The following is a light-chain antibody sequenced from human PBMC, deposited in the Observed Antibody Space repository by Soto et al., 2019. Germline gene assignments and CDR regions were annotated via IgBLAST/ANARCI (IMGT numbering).Light chain of an antibody. V-gene: IGLV2-14*03. J-gene: IGLJ1*01. CDR2: DVT. CDR1: SDDVGGYNY. Sequence: QLALTQPASVSGSPGQSITISCTGTSDDVGGYNYVSWYQQHPGKVPQLIVYDVTNRPSGVSIRFSGSKSGNTASLTISGLQAKDGVNYYCISFVGSRALYVSGTGTKVTVL. CDR3: ISFVGSRALYV.